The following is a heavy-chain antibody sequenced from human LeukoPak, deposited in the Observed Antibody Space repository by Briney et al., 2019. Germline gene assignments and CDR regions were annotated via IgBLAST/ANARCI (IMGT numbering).Heavy chain of an antibody. V-gene: IGHV1-2*02. CDR3: ARVVVTAIPLGFDY. CDR1: GYTFTGYY. J-gene: IGHJ4*02. D-gene: IGHD2-21*02. Sequence: ASVKVSCKASGYTFTGYYMHWVRQAPGQGLEWMGWINPNSGGTNYAQKLQGRVTMTTDTSTSTAYMELSSLRSEDTAVYYCARVVVTAIPLGFDYWGQGTLVTVSS. CDR2: INPNSGGT.